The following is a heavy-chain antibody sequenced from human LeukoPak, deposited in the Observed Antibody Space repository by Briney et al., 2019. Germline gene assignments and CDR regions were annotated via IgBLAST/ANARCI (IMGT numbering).Heavy chain of an antibody. D-gene: IGHD5-12*01. V-gene: IGHV3-48*01. CDR2: ISSSSSTI. Sequence: PGGSLRLSCAASGFTFSSYSMNWVRQAPGKGLEWVSYISSSSSTIYYADSVKGRFTISRDNAKNSLYLQMNSLRAEDTAVYYCARDGGSYIVATTLDYWGQGTLVTVSS. CDR3: ARDGGSYIVATTLDY. CDR1: GFTFSSYS. J-gene: IGHJ4*02.